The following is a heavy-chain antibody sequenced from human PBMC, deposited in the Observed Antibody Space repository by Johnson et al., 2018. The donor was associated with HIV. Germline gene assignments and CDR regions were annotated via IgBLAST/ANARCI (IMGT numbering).Heavy chain of an antibody. CDR3: LGI. CDR1: GFAFSRFA. V-gene: IGHV3-30*03. Sequence: QVQLVESGGGEVRPGGSLRLSCAASGFAFSRFAMHWVRQVPDKGLEWVAVISYDGTNQYHADSVKGRFTISRENAKNSLYLQMNSLRAGDTAVYYCLGIWGQGTMVTVSS. CDR2: ISYDGTNQ. J-gene: IGHJ3*02.